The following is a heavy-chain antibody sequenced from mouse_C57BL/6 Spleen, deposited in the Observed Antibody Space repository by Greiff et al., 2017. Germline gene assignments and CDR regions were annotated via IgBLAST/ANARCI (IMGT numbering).Heavy chain of an antibody. D-gene: IGHD1-1*01. CDR1: GYAFSSYW. CDR3: ARKVVEGGYYFDY. J-gene: IGHJ2*01. Sequence: VQLQESGAELVKPGASVKISCKASGYAFSSYWMNWVKQRPGKGLEWIGQIYPGDGDTNYNGKFKGKATLTADKSSSTAYMQLSSLTSEDSAVYFCARKVVEGGYYFDYWGQGTTLTVSS. V-gene: IGHV1-80*01. CDR2: IYPGDGDT.